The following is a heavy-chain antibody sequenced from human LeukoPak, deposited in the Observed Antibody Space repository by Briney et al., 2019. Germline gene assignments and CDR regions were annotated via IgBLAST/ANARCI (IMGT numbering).Heavy chain of an antibody. CDR2: IYYTGST. J-gene: IGHJ4*02. V-gene: IGHV4-59*08. D-gene: IGHD6-6*01. CDR3: ARHRAYSSSSPFDY. Sequence: SETLSLTCSVSGGSISSLYWSWIRQPPRQGLGRIGYIYYTGSTNYNPSLKSRVTMFVDMSKNQFSLRLSSVTAADTAVYYCARHRAYSSSSPFDYWGQGTLVTVSS. CDR1: GGSISSLY.